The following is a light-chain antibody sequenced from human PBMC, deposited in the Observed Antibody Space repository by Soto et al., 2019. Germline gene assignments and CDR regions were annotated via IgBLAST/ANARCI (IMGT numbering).Light chain of an antibody. J-gene: IGKJ4*01. CDR1: QDITNY. Sequence: DIQMTQSPSSLSASVGDRVTITCQASQDITNYLNWYQQKPGKAPRLLISAASNLQSGVPTRFSGSGSGTDFTLTISSLQPEDFATYFCQQGNNFPLAFGGGTKVDIK. CDR3: QQGNNFPLA. V-gene: IGKV1-12*01. CDR2: AAS.